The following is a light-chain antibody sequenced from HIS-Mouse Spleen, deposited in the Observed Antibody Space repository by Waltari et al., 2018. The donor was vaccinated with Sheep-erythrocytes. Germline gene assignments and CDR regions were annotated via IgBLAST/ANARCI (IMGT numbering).Light chain of an antibody. CDR3: CSYAGSYNHV. CDR1: SSDVGGYNY. CDR2: DGS. J-gene: IGLJ1*01. Sequence: QSALTQPRSVSGSPGQSVTISCTGTSSDVGGYNYVPWYQQHPGKAPKLMIYDGSKRPSGVPDRFSGSKSGNTASLTISGLQAEDEADYYCCSYAGSYNHVFATGTKVTVL. V-gene: IGLV2-11*01.